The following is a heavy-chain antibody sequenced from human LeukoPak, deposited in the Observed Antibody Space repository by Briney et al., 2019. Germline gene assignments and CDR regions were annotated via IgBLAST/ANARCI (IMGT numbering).Heavy chain of an antibody. CDR1: GFTFSNYG. V-gene: IGHV3-30*18. J-gene: IGHJ1*01. D-gene: IGHD2-15*01. CDR3: AKDFAKYCSGGCDFHH. CDR2: ISYDGPNK. Sequence: GRSLRLSCAASGFTFSNYGMHWVRQAPGKGLEWVAVISYDGPNKYSADSVKGRFTISRDNSRNTLYLQMNSLRAEDTAVYYCAKDFAKYCSGGCDFHHWGQGTLVTVSS.